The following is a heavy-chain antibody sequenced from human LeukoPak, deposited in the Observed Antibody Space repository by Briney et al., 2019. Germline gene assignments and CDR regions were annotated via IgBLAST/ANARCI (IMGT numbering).Heavy chain of an antibody. CDR2: ISAYNGNT. V-gene: IGHV1-18*01. CDR1: GYTFTSYG. J-gene: IGHJ4*02. D-gene: IGHD4-17*01. Sequence: ASVKVSCKASGYTFTSYGISWVRQAPGQGLEWMGWISAYNGNTNYAQKLQGRVTMTTDTSTSTAYMELRSLRSDDTAVYYCARVASPSYGDYEIDYWGQGTLVTASS. CDR3: ARVASPSYGDYEIDY.